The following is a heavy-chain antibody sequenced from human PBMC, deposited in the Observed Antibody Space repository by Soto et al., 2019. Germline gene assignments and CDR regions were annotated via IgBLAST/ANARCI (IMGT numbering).Heavy chain of an antibody. J-gene: IGHJ3*02. Sequence: QVQLVQSGAEVKKPGASVKVSCKASGYTFTSYDINWVRQATGQGLEWMGWMNPNSGNTGYAQKFQGRVTMTRNTSISTAYMELSSLRSEDTAVYYCASARTYCGGDCYHEDAFDIWGQGTMVTVSS. D-gene: IGHD2-21*02. V-gene: IGHV1-8*01. CDR3: ASARTYCGGDCYHEDAFDI. CDR2: MNPNSGNT. CDR1: GYTFTSYD.